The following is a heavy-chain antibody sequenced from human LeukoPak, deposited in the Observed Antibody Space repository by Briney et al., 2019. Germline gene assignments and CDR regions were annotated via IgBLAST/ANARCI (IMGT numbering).Heavy chain of an antibody. J-gene: IGHJ4*02. D-gene: IGHD3-22*01. CDR2: INPNSGGT. CDR3: ARDRAYYYDGSDY. V-gene: IGHV1-2*02. Sequence: ASVKVSCKASGYTFTGYYMHWVRQAPGQGLEWMGWINPNSGGTNYAQKFQGRVTMTRDTSISTAYMELSRLRSDDTAVYYCARDRAYYYDGSDYWGQGTLVTVSS. CDR1: GYTFTGYY.